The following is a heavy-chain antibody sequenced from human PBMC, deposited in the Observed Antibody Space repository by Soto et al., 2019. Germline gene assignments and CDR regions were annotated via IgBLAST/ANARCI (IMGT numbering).Heavy chain of an antibody. CDR3: VRGSGGSTPGDDY. Sequence: XASLKISCKGSAYSFTSYWISWVRQMPGXSREVVWSSXLRHFXKKYSPSSQGRXXIQAEKNXXXAPLQSSRMRASATPFYYCVRGSGGSTPGDDYWGQGTLLTLSS. CDR2: SXLRHFXK. J-gene: IGHJ4*02. V-gene: IGHV5-10-1*01. D-gene: IGHD2-15*01. CDR1: AYSFTSYW.